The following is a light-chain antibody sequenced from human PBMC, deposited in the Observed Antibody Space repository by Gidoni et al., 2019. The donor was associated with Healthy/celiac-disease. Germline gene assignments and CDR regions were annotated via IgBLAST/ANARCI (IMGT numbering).Light chain of an antibody. CDR1: QSISSY. V-gene: IGKV1-39*01. Sequence: DIQMTQSPSSLSASVGDRVTITCRASQSISSYLNWYQQKPGKAPKLLIYAASRFSGSGSGTDCTLTISSLQPEDFATYYCQQSYSTPRTFGKGTKVEIK. CDR3: QQSYSTPRT. CDR2: A. J-gene: IGKJ1*01.